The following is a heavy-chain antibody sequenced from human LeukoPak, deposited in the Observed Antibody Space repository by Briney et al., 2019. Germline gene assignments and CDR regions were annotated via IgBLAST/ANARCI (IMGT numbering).Heavy chain of an antibody. CDR1: GFTFSSYS. Sequence: GGSLRLSCAASGFTFSSYSMNWVRQAPGKGLEWVSYISSSSSTIYYADSVKGRFTISRDNAKNSLCLQMNSLRAEDTAVYYCARDATLWVSDYWGQGTLVTVSS. V-gene: IGHV3-48*04. J-gene: IGHJ4*02. D-gene: IGHD1-26*01. CDR2: ISSSSSTI. CDR3: ARDATLWVSDY.